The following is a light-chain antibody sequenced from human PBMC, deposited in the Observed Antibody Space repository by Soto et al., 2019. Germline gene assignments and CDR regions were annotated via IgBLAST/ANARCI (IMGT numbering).Light chain of an antibody. CDR2: GTS. V-gene: IGKV3D-15*01. CDR3: KQYKEWPPFT. J-gene: IGKJ5*01. CDR1: QTISGSY. Sequence: IVLTQSPGTLSLSPWERVTLSCRASQTISGSYLAWYQQKPGQAPRLFIHGTSSRATGIPDRFSGSGSGTEFTLSMSSLQSEDFAVYYCKQYKEWPPFTFGQGTRLEIK.